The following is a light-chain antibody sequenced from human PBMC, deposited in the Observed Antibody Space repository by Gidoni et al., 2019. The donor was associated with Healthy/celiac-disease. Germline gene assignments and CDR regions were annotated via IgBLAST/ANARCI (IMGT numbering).Light chain of an antibody. CDR2: GAS. CDR3: QQYGSSPWT. V-gene: IGKV3-20*01. J-gene: IGKJ1*01. CDR1: QSVSSSY. Sequence: EIVLTQSPGTLSLSPGERATLSCRASQSVSSSYLAWYQQKPGQAPRLLIYGASSSATGIPDRFSGSGSGTDFTLTISRLEPEDFAVYYCQQYGSSPWTFGQXTKVEIK.